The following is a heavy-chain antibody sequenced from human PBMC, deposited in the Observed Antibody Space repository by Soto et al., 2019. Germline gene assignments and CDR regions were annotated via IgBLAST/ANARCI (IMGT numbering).Heavy chain of an antibody. CDR1: GGSISSGNYY. CDR2: IYSNGNT. D-gene: IGHD3-22*01. V-gene: IGHV4-31*03. Sequence: PSETLSLTCTVSGGSISSGNYYWSWIRQHPGKGLEWMGYIYSNGNTYYNPSLKSRLSISVDTFKNQLSLELSSVTAADTAVYYCAREFGGYYVGSGYYGSLDYWGQGPVVTSPQ. J-gene: IGHJ4*02. CDR3: AREFGGYYVGSGYYGSLDY.